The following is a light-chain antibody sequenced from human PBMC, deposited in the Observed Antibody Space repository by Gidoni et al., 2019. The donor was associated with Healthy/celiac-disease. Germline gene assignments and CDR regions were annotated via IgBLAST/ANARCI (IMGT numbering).Light chain of an antibody. Sequence: QMTQSPSSLSASVGDRVTITCRASQSISSYLNWYQQKPGKAPKLLIYAASSLQSGVPSRFSGSGSGTDFTLTISSLQPEDFATYYCQQSYSTPPVTFGQGTKVEIK. CDR1: QSISSY. V-gene: IGKV1-39*01. J-gene: IGKJ1*01. CDR3: QQSYSTPPVT. CDR2: AAS.